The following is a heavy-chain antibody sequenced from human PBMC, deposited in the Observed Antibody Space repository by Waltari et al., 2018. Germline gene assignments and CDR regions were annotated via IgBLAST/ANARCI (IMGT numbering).Heavy chain of an antibody. CDR3: ARSWNDPDYFDY. CDR1: GFAFSRYN. V-gene: IGHV3-21*01. J-gene: IGHJ4*02. CDR2: IRSDGKNK. Sequence: EVELVESGGGLVKPGESLRLSCVVSGFAFSRYNMNWARQAPGRGLGWVSFIRSDGKNKYDADTVKGRVTISRDNAKNSVYLQMNSLGVDDTAVYYCARSWNDPDYFDYWGLGTLVAVSS. D-gene: IGHD1-1*01.